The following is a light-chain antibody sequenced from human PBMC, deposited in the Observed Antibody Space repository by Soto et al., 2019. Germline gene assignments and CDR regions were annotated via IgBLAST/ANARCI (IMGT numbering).Light chain of an antibody. J-gene: IGLJ2*01. CDR3: GTWDISLSAGV. CDR2: DNT. CDR1: SSNIGNNY. V-gene: IGLV1-51*01. Sequence: QSVLTQPPSVSAGPGQRVTISCSGNSSNIGNNYVSWYQRLPGTAPKLLIYDNTKRPSGIPDRFSASKSGTSATLGITGLQTGDEADYFCGTWDISLSAGVFGGGTKVTVL.